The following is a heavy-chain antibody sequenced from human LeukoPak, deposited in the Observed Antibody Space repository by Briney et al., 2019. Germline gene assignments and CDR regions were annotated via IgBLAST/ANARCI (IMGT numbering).Heavy chain of an antibody. Sequence: SETLSLTCTVSGGSITNSFWSWIRQPAGKGLVWLGRIYSSGRTNYNPSLKSRVTLSLDTSKNQISLKLTSVTAAVTAVYYCARAPAGCGGTCAFDYWGQGALVTVSS. V-gene: IGHV4-4*07. D-gene: IGHD2-15*01. J-gene: IGHJ4*02. CDR1: GGSITNSF. CDR3: ARAPAGCGGTCAFDY. CDR2: IYSSGRT.